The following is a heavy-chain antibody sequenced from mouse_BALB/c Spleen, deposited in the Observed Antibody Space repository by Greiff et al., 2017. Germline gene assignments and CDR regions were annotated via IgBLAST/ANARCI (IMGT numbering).Heavy chain of an antibody. Sequence: VQLKESGAELVKPGASVKLSCTASGFNIQDTYMHWVKQRPEQGLEWIGRIDPANGNTKYDPKFQGKATITADTSSNTAYLQLSSLTSEDTAVYYCAREYGNYNYYAMDYWGQGTSVTVSS. CDR2: IDPANGNT. CDR3: AREYGNYNYYAMDY. J-gene: IGHJ4*01. D-gene: IGHD2-10*02. V-gene: IGHV14-3*02. CDR1: GFNIQDTY.